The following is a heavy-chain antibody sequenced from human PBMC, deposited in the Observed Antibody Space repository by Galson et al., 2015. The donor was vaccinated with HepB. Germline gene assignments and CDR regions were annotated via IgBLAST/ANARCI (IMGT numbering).Heavy chain of an antibody. CDR3: ARYSYGVYDFDY. CDR1: GFTFSLYA. J-gene: IGHJ4*02. Sequence: SLRLSCAASGFTFSLYAMSWVRQTPGTGLEWVSYISTSGSAIYYADSVKGRFTISRDNAKNSLFLQMNSLRAEDTAVYYCARYSYGVYDFDYWGQGTLVTVSS. D-gene: IGHD5-18*01. V-gene: IGHV3-11*01. CDR2: ISTSGSAI.